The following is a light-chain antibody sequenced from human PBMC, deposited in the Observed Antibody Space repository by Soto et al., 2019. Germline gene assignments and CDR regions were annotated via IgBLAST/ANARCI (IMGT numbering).Light chain of an antibody. Sequence: DIQMTQSPSSLSASVGDRVTLTCRASQNIYSYLNWYQQKPGKAPRILIYDASTLQSGVPTRFSGRGSGTEFTLTISSLQAEDFATYHCQQSYISPLTFGGGTKVEIK. CDR1: QNIYSY. V-gene: IGKV1-39*01. CDR2: DAS. CDR3: QQSYISPLT. J-gene: IGKJ4*01.